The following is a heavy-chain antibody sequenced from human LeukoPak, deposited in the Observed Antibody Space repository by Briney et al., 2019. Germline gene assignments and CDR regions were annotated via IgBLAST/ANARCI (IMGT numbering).Heavy chain of an antibody. CDR3: ARHVQLTYGSGSYKY. CDR1: GGSFSGYY. V-gene: IGHV4-34*01. J-gene: IGHJ4*02. D-gene: IGHD3-10*01. CDR2: INHSGST. Sequence: NPSETLSLTCAVYGGSFSGYYWSWIRQPPGKGLEWIGEINHSGSTNYNPSLKSRVTISVDTSKNQFSLKLSSVTAADTAVYYCARHVQLTYGSGSYKYWGQGTLVTVSS.